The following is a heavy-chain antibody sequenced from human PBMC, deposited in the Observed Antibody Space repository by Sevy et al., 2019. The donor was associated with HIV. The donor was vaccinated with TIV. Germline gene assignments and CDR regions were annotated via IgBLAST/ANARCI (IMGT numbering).Heavy chain of an antibody. CDR3: ARSVYGSGTYLNDY. CDR2: INPNGGGT. Sequence: ASVKVSCKASGYYFTGYYVHWVRQAPGQGLEWMGWINPNGGGTNIGQKFHGRVTMSRDTSITTAYMELTRMRSNDTGVYFCARSVYGSGTYLNDYWGQGTLVTVSS. D-gene: IGHD3-10*01. J-gene: IGHJ4*02. V-gene: IGHV1-2*02. CDR1: GYYFTGYY.